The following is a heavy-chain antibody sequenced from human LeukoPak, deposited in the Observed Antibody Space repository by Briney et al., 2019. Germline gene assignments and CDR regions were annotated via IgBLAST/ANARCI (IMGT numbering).Heavy chain of an antibody. D-gene: IGHD3-3*01. Sequence: GGSLRLSCAASGFSFSRYDIHWVRQAPGKGLEWVAFIRYDGSNKNCADSVKGRFTISRDNFMSTVYLQMNSLRAEDTAVYYCAKDRQTITIFGVVNTPRANFDYWGQGTLVTVSS. CDR3: AKDRQTITIFGVVNTPRANFDY. CDR1: GFSFSRYD. V-gene: IGHV3-30*02. CDR2: IRYDGSNK. J-gene: IGHJ4*02.